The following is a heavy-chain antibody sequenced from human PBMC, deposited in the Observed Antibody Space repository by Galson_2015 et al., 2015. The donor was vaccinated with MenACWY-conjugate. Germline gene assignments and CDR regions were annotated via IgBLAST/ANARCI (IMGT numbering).Heavy chain of an antibody. D-gene: IGHD2-2*02. CDR2: INTNTGNP. CDR1: GYTFTSYA. J-gene: IGHJ2*01. V-gene: IGHV7-4-1*02. Sequence: SVKVSCKASGYTFTSYAVNWVRQAPGQGLEWMGWINTNTGNPTYAQGFTGRFVFSLDTSVSTAYLQISSLKAEDTAVYSCARSSYCSSTSCYRYFDLWGRGTLV. CDR3: ARSSYCSSTSCYRYFDL.